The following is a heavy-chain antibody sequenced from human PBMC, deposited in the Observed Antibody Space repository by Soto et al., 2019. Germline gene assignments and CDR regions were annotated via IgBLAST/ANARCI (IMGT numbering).Heavy chain of an antibody. CDR1: GFTFSNYA. V-gene: IGHV3-23*01. J-gene: IGHJ4*02. CDR2: IIGSGGST. D-gene: IGHD5-12*01. Sequence: EVQLLDSGGGLVQPGGSLRLSCAASGFTFSNYAMNWVRQAPGKGLDWFSAIIGSGGSTYYADSVKGRFTISKDNSKNMLYLQMSRLRAEDRAVYYCAKGPLGSGYDLDSWGQGTLVKVSS. CDR3: AKGPLGSGYDLDS.